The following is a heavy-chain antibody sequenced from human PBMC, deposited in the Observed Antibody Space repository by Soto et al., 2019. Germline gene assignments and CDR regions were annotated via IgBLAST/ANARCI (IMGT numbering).Heavy chain of an antibody. CDR1: VLTFSGHW. D-gene: IGHD2-15*01. J-gene: IGHJ4*02. V-gene: IGHV3-7*03. CDR2: IKPDGSET. Sequence: PVGSLRLSCAASVLTFSGHWMTCVRHTPGEWLQWVAAIKPDGSETFYVDSVKGRFTISRDNARNSLFLQMDSLRAEDTAVYYCTSRPSGMTPPAVFDFWGQGTLVTLSS. CDR3: TSRPSGMTPPAVFDF.